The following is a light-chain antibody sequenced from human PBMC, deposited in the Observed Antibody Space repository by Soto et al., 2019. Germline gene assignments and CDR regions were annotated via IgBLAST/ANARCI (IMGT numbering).Light chain of an antibody. V-gene: IGLV2-23*02. J-gene: IGLJ1*01. CDR3: CSYAGSSTYV. CDR2: EVS. Sequence: QSALTQPASVSGSPGQSITISCTGSSSDVGTYDLVSWYQQHPGKAPTLIIYEVSERPSGVSNRFSGSKSGNTASLTISGLQAEDEADYYCCSYAGSSTYVFGAGTNSPS. CDR1: SSDVGTYDL.